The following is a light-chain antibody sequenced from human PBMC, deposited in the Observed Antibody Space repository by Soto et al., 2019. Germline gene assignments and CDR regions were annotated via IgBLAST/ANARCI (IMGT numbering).Light chain of an antibody. V-gene: IGKV3-11*01. Sequence: EILLTQSPATLSLSPGERATLSCRASQSVGGELGWYQQKPGQAPRLLIFDTSYRATGIPARFSGSGSGTEFTLTISSLEPEDFAVYYCQQRRNWPITFGQGTRLEIK. J-gene: IGKJ5*01. CDR2: DTS. CDR3: QQRRNWPIT. CDR1: QSVGGE.